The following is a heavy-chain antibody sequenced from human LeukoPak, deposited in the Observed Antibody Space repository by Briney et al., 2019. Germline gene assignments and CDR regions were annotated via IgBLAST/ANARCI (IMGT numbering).Heavy chain of an antibody. D-gene: IGHD4-11*01. CDR3: AKSDRALTTGAFDS. Sequence: GGSLRLSCAASGFTLSNYATHWVRQAPGKGLDWVAFIRYDGTNAYYGDSVKGRFTISRDNAKNTVDLQMDSLRADDTAVYYCAKSDRALTTGAFDSWGQGTLVTVSS. CDR1: GFTLSNYA. J-gene: IGHJ4*02. CDR2: IRYDGTNA. V-gene: IGHV3-30*02.